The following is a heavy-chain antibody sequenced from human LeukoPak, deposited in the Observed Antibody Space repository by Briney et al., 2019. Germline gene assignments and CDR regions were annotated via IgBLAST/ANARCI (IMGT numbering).Heavy chain of an antibody. V-gene: IGHV3-23*01. J-gene: IGHJ4*02. CDR3: TEDLMTGFSTGWYFGY. CDR1: GATLHRFA. D-gene: IGHD6-19*01. CDR2: TSGSEDST. Sequence: GGSLRVSCAASGATLHRFAMSWVRQAPGKGLEWLAVTSGSEDSTHYADSVRGRFIISTDSSKKSLYLQMNSLRAEDTAVYYCTEDLMTGFSTGWYFGYWGLGTLVTVSS.